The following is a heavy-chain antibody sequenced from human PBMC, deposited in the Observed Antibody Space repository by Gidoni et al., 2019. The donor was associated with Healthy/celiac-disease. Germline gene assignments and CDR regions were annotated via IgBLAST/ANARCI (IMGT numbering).Heavy chain of an antibody. D-gene: IGHD3-10*01. J-gene: IGHJ4*02. CDR1: GYTFTGSY. V-gene: IGHV1-2*02. Sequence: QVQLVQSGAEVKTPGASVTVSCKASGYTFTGSYMHWVRQDPVQGLEWMGWINPNSGGTNYAQKFQGRVTMTRDTSISTAYMELSRLRSDDTAVYYCARDEDLGVRGYWGQGTLVTVSS. CDR2: INPNSGGT. CDR3: ARDEDLGVRGY.